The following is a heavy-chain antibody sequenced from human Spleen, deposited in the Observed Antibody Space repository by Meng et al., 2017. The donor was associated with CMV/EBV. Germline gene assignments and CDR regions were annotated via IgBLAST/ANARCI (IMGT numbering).Heavy chain of an antibody. CDR2: IYYSGST. V-gene: IGHV4-61*01. CDR1: GVSVSSGIYY. CDR3: AREYDSSTYYSRFFFDY. Sequence: SETLSLTCSVSGVSVSSGIYYYWSWIRQPPGKGLEWIGYIYYSGSTKYNPSLESRVTISLDASKNQFSLKLNSVTAADTAGYYCAREYDSSTYYSRFFFDYWGQGALVTVSS. J-gene: IGHJ4*02. D-gene: IGHD3-22*01.